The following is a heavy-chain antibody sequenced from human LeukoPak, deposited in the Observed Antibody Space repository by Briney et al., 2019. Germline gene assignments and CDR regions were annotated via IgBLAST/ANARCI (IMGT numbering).Heavy chain of an antibody. CDR3: AKGGVRTVTRDQHYFDY. V-gene: IGHV3-7*03. CDR1: GFTFSSYW. Sequence: PGGSLRLSCAASGFTFSSYWMSWVRQAPGKGLEWVANIKQDGSEKYYVDSVKGRFTISRDNSKNTLYLQMNSLRAEDTAVYYCAKGGVRTVTRDQHYFDYWGQGTLVTVSS. J-gene: IGHJ4*02. CDR2: IKQDGSEK. D-gene: IGHD4-17*01.